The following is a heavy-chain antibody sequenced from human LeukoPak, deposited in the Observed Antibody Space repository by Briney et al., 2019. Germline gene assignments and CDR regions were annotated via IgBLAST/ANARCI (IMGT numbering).Heavy chain of an antibody. CDR1: GDSVSSNSAA. CDR2: TYYRSKWYN. CDR3: ARDRQSIAAAENHNWFDP. V-gene: IGHV6-1*01. Sequence: SQTLSLTCAISGDSVSSNSAAWNWIRQSPSRGLEWLGRTYYRSKWYNDYAVSVKSRITINPDTSKNQFSLQLNSVTPEDTAVYYCARDRQSIAAAENHNWFDPWGQGTLVTVSS. J-gene: IGHJ5*02. D-gene: IGHD6-13*01.